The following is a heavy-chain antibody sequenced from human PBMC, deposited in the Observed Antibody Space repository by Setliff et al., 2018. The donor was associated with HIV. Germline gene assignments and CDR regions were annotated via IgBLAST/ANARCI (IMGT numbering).Heavy chain of an antibody. J-gene: IGHJ4*01. V-gene: IGHV4-34*01. CDR1: GGSFSGYY. CDR2: VNHSGDT. CDR3: VRGRDYGSSWSRPFYFDF. D-gene: IGHD6-13*01. Sequence: SETLSLTCAVYGGSFSGYYWSWIRQSPGKDLEWIGEVNHSGDTTYNPSLRSRVTMSVDTSKNQFSLELSPLTSADTAIYYCVRGRDYGSSWSRPFYFDFWGHGNLVTVSS.